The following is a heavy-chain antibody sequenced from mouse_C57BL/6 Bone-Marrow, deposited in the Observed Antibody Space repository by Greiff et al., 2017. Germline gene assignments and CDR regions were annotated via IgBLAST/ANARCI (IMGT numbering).Heavy chain of an antibody. J-gene: IGHJ2*01. CDR2: ISSGGSYT. CDR1: GFTFSSYG. Sequence: EVQLQESGGDLVKPGGSLKLSCAASGFTFSSYGMSWVRQTPDKRLEWVATISSGGSYTYYPDSVKGRFTISRDNAKNTLYLQMSSLKSEDTAMYYCARQRTGYYFDSWGQGTTLTVSS. CDR3: ARQRTGYYFDS. D-gene: IGHD4-1*01. V-gene: IGHV5-6*01.